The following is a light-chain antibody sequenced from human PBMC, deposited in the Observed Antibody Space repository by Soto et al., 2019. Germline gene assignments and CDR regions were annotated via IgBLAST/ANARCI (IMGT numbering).Light chain of an antibody. Sequence: EIVLTQSPATVSLCPGERATLSCRASETIMGLLAWYQQRPGQPPRLLIYDTSNRATGIPARFSGCWSDQDFNLTISCLEPAEMVVCERQQRHSWAITLVQARQL. V-gene: IGKV3-11*01. CDR2: DTS. J-gene: IGKJ5*01. CDR1: ETIMGL. CDR3: QQRHSWAIT.